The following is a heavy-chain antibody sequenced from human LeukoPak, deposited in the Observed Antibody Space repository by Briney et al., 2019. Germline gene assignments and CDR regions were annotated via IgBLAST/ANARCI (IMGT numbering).Heavy chain of an antibody. CDR2: IFYSGST. V-gene: IGHV4-59*01. J-gene: IGHJ4*02. Sequence: SETLSLTCTVSGGSISSYYWSWIRQSPGKGLEWIGYIFYSGSTNYSPSLKSRVTISVDTSKNQFSLKLSSVTAADTAVYYCARGGSGPYPRLDYWGQGSLVTVSS. CDR3: ARGGSGPYPRLDY. CDR1: GGSISSYY. D-gene: IGHD6-19*01.